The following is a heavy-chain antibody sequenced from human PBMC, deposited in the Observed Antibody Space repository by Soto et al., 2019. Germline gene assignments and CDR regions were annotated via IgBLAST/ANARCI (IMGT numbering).Heavy chain of an antibody. J-gene: IGHJ6*03. D-gene: IGHD2-2*01. Sequence: GASVKVSCKASGYTFTNYAMHWVRQAPGQRLEWMGLINPGNGNTNYSQKFQGRVTMTRDTSTSTVYMELSSLRSEDTAVYYCARGYCSSTSCHSPDYYYYKDVWGKGTTVTVSS. CDR3: ARGYCSSTSCHSPDYYYYKDV. CDR1: GYTFTNYA. V-gene: IGHV1-3*01. CDR2: INPGNGNT.